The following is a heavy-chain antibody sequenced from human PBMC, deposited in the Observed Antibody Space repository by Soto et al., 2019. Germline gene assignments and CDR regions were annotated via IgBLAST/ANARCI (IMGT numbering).Heavy chain of an antibody. D-gene: IGHD2-15*01. CDR2: IYHSGST. V-gene: IGHV4-4*02. Sequence: QVQLQESGPGLVKPSGTLSLTCAVSGGSISSSNWWSWVRQPPGKGLEWIGEIYHSGSTNYNPSLKSRVTISVAKSKNQFSLKLSSVAAADTAVYYCARVAVSVVAATLGAFDIWGQGTMVTVSS. CDR1: GGSISSSNW. J-gene: IGHJ3*02. CDR3: ARVAVSVVAATLGAFDI.